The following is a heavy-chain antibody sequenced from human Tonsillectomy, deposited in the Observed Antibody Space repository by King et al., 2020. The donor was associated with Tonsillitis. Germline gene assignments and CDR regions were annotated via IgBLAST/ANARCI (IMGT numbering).Heavy chain of an antibody. CDR1: GLTVSNDH. D-gene: IGHD6-13*01. CDR3: ARGGCSSCISDY. J-gene: IGHJ4*02. CDR2: ISGVGTT. V-gene: IGHV3-53*01. Sequence: QLVQSGGGLIQPGGSLRLSCEASGLTVSNDHMSWVRQAPGKGLEWFSFISGVGTTYYADSVKGRFTISRDNSKNTLYLQMNSLRAEDTAVYFCARGGCSSCISDYWGQGTLVTVSS.